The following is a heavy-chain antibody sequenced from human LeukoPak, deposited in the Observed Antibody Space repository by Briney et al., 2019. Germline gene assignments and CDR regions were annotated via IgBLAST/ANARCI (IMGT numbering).Heavy chain of an antibody. CDR2: ISSSSSYI. CDR1: GFTFSSYS. J-gene: IGHJ4*02. Sequence: PGGSLRLSCAASGFTFSSYSMNWVRQAPGKGLEWVSSISSSSSYIYYADSVKGRFTISRDNAKNSLYLQMNSLRAEDTAVYYCARLDQTGYDSSGYYYVYWGQGTLVTVSS. D-gene: IGHD3-22*01. V-gene: IGHV3-21*01. CDR3: ARLDQTGYDSSGYYYVY.